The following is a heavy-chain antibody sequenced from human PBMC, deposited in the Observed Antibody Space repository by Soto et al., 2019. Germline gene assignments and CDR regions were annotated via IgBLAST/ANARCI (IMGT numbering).Heavy chain of an antibody. V-gene: IGHV4-59*12. CDR1: GDSMSEFY. J-gene: IGHJ4*02. CDR3: TRLNYYDTSGYPYFFDY. CDR2: VHYVGTT. D-gene: IGHD3-22*01. Sequence: SETLSLTCSVSGDSMSEFYWSWIRQSPGKGLEWIGYVHYVGTTKYNPSHKSRVTISVDTSKKQFSLNLRSVTAADTAVYYCTRLNYYDTSGYPYFFDYWGQGAPVPVSS.